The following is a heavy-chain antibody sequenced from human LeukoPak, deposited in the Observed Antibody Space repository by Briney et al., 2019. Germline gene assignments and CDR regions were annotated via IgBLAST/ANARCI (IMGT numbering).Heavy chain of an antibody. CDR1: GFTFSSYW. CDR2: IKQDGSEK. J-gene: IGHJ4*02. Sequence: GGPLRLSCAASGFTFSSYWMSWVRQAPGKGLEWVANIKQDGSEKYYVDSVKGRFTTSRDNAENSLFLQMNSLRAEDTAVYYCAGGDGFDYWGQGTLVTVSS. V-gene: IGHV3-7*04. D-gene: IGHD5-24*01. CDR3: AGGDGFDY.